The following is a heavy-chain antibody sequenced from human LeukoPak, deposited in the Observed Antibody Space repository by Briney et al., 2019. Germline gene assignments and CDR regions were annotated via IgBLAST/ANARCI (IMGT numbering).Heavy chain of an antibody. CDR2: ISSSSSQI. J-gene: IGHJ4*02. CDR1: GFTFSTYT. Sequence: GGSLRLSCAASGFTFSTYTMGWVRQAPGKGLEWVSSISSSSSQIFYADSVKGRFTISRDNAKNSLSLQMNSLRVEDTAVYYCAAGTPDYWGQGTLVTVSS. CDR3: AAGTPDY. V-gene: IGHV3-21*01. D-gene: IGHD1-7*01.